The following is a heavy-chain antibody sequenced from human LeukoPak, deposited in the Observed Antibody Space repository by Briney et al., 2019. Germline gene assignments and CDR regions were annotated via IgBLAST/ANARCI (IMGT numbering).Heavy chain of an antibody. CDR2: IRSKAYGGTT. CDR1: GFTFGDYA. D-gene: IGHD5-18*01. V-gene: IGHV3-49*04. Sequence: SLKISCTASGFTFGDYAMSWVRQAPGRGLEGVDFIRSKAYGGTTEYAASVKGRFTISRDDSKSIAYLQMNSLKTEDTAVYYCTREPLDRYGLMPDYWGQGTLVTVSS. J-gene: IGHJ4*02. CDR3: TREPLDRYGLMPDY.